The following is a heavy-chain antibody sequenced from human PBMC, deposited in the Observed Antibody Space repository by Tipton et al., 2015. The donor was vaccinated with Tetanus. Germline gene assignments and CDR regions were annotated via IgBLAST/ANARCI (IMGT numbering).Heavy chain of an antibody. CDR1: GFIVSSHY. D-gene: IGHD3-10*01. V-gene: IGHV3-30-3*01. CDR2: VAYDGNNK. J-gene: IGHJ4*02. CDR3: ARDGFYYGSGSYYRAF. Sequence: SLRLSCVASGFIVSSHYMSWLRQAPGKGLEWVALVAYDGNNKYYADSVKGRFTISRDNSKDTLYLQMNSLRPEDTAVYYCARDGFYYGSGSYYRAFWGQGTLVTVSP.